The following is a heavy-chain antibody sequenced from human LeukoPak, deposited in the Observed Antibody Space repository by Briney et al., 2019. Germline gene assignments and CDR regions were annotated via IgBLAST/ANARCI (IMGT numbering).Heavy chain of an antibody. CDR2: ISSSGSTI. V-gene: IGHV3-48*03. CDR3: ARVNSSGWISYYYYYGMDV. CDR1: GFTFSSYE. J-gene: IGHJ6*02. Sequence: GGSLRLSCAASGFTFSSYEMNWVRQAPGKGLEWVSYISSSGSTIYYADSVKGRFTISRDNAKNSLYLQMNSLRAEDTAVYYCARVNSSGWISYYYYYGMDVWGQGTTVTVSS. D-gene: IGHD6-19*01.